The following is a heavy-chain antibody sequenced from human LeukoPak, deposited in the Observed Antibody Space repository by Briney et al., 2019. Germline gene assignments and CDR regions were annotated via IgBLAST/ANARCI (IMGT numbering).Heavy chain of an antibody. J-gene: IGHJ5*01. Sequence: SETLSLTCAVYGGSFSSYYWSWIRQPPGKGLEWIGEINHSGSTTYKPSLKSRVTISVDTSKNQFSLKLSSVTAADTAVYYCARGRGRGVLITTSRRSFWFDSWGQGTLVAVSS. CDR1: GGSFSSYY. CDR2: INHSGST. D-gene: IGHD3-22*01. CDR3: ARGRGRGVLITTSRRSFWFDS. V-gene: IGHV4-34*01.